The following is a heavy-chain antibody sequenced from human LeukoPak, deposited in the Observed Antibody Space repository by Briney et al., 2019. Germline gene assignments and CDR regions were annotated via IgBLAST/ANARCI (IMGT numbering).Heavy chain of an antibody. CDR1: GGSISSGGYY. V-gene: IGHV4-39*01. D-gene: IGHD4-17*01. CDR2: IYYSGST. Sequence: PSETLSLTFTVSGGSISSGGYYWGWSRQPPGKGLVWSGSIYYSGSTYYNPSLKSRVTISVDTSKNQFSLKLSSVTAADTAVYYCARPALTTVTATDAFDIWGQGTMVTVSS. J-gene: IGHJ3*02. CDR3: ARPALTTVTATDAFDI.